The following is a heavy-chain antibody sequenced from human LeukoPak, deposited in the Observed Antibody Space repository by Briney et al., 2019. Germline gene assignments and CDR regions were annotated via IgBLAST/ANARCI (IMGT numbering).Heavy chain of an antibody. Sequence: SETLSLTCTVSGGSISSSSYYWGWIRQPPGKGLEWIGSIYYSGSTYYNPSLKSRVTISVDTSKNQFSLKLSSVTAADPAVYYCARIRRGVRGVIISRLTGSPFDPWGQGTLVTVSS. CDR3: ARIRRGVRGVIISRLTGSPFDP. CDR1: GGSISSSSYY. CDR2: IYYSGST. V-gene: IGHV4-39*07. J-gene: IGHJ5*02. D-gene: IGHD3-10*01.